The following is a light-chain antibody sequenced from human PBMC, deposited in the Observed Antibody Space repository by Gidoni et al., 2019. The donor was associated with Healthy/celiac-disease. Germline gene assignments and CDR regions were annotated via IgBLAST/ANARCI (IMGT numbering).Light chain of an antibody. CDR2: DVS. Sequence: QSALTPPRSVSGSPGQSVTIYCTGTSSDVGGYNYVSWYQQHPGKAPKLMIYDVSKRPSGVPDRFSGSKSGNTASLTISGLQAEDEADYYCCSYAGSYTLVFGGGTKLTVL. J-gene: IGLJ2*01. CDR1: SSDVGGYNY. V-gene: IGLV2-11*01. CDR3: CSYAGSYTLV.